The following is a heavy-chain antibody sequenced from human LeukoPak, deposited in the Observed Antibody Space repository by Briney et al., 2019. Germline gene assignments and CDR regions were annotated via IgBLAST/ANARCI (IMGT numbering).Heavy chain of an antibody. J-gene: IGHJ5*02. CDR3: ERHKAYNTFDP. CDR2: IYYSGST. Sequence: SETLSLTCTVSGGCISSYYWSWIRQPPGKGLEWIGYIYYSGSTNYNPSLKSRVTISVDTSKNHFSLKLSSVTAADTAVYYCERHKAYNTFDPWGQGTLVTVSS. V-gene: IGHV4-59*08. D-gene: IGHD1-14*01. CDR1: GGCISSYY.